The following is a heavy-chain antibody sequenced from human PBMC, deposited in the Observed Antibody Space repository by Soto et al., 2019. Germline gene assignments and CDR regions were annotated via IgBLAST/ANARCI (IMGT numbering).Heavy chain of an antibody. D-gene: IGHD3-9*01. CDR2: ISFNGRKK. CDR1: GFNFTYNA. J-gene: IGHJ2*01. CDR3: ARDWLRRYDILTPSWNFNL. Sequence: QEQLLESGGGVVRPGKSLRLSCEASGFNFTYNAMHWVRQAPGKGLEWVAVISFNGRKKFYASSVKGRFTISRDNSKNTLYLQINNLRPGDTAVYYCARDWLRRYDILTPSWNFNLWGQGTLVTAS. V-gene: IGHV3-30*04.